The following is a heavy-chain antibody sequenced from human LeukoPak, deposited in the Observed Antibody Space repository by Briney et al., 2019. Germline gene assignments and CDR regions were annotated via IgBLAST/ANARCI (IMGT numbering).Heavy chain of an antibody. CDR2: TYHSGST. J-gene: IGHJ1*01. CDR1: GGSISSSNW. CDR3: ATQTGSGLFTLP. Sequence: PSGTLSLTCAVSGGSISSSNWWSWVRQPPGKGLEWIGETYHSGSTNYNPSLKSRVTISVDKSKNQFSLKLSSVTAADTAMYYCATQTGSGLFTLPGGQGTLVTVSS. V-gene: IGHV4-4*02. D-gene: IGHD3-10*01.